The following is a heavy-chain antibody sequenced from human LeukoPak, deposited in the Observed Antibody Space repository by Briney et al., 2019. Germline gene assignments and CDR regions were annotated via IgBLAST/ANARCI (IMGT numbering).Heavy chain of an antibody. J-gene: IGHJ2*01. CDR2: MRYDGSDK. D-gene: IGHD1-26*01. V-gene: IGHV3-30*02. Sequence: PGGSLRLSCAASGFIFSNYGMHWVRQAPGKGLEWVAFMRYDGSDKYYADSVKGRFTISRDNAKNSLYLQMNSLRAEDTAVYYCARGGSGSYYAYWYFDLWGRGTLVTVSS. CDR1: GFIFSNYG. CDR3: ARGGSGSYYAYWYFDL.